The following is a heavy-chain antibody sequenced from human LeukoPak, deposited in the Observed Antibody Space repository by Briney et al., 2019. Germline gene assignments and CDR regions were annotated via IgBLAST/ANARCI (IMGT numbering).Heavy chain of an antibody. CDR3: ARQSGRQLWLPLDY. CDR1: GGSISSYY. Sequence: PSETLSLTCTVSGGSISSYYWSWIRQPPGKGLEWIGYISYSGSTNYNPSLKSRVTISVDTSKNQFSLKLSSVTAADTAVYYCARQSGRQLWLPLDYSGQGTLVTVSS. V-gene: IGHV4-59*08. CDR2: ISYSGST. D-gene: IGHD5-18*01. J-gene: IGHJ4*02.